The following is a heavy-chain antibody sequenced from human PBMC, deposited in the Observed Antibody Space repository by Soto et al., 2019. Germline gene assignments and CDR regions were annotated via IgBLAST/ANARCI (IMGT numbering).Heavy chain of an antibody. V-gene: IGHV3-30-3*01. Sequence: GGSLRLSCAASGFTFSSYAMHWVRQAPGKGLEWVAVISYDGSNKYYADSVKGRFTISRDNSKNTLYLQMNSLRAEDTAVYYCARGSYYDSSGYLDYWGQGTLVTVSS. D-gene: IGHD3-22*01. CDR1: GFTFSSYA. CDR3: ARGSYYDSSGYLDY. CDR2: ISYDGSNK. J-gene: IGHJ4*02.